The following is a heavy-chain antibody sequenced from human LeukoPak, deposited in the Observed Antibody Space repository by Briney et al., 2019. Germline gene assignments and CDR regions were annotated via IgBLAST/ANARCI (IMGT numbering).Heavy chain of an antibody. D-gene: IGHD5-18*01. CDR1: GGSLSSYY. J-gene: IGHJ6*02. Sequence: PSETLSLTCTVSGGSLSSYYWSWIRQPPGKGLEWIGYIYYSGSTNYNPSLKSRVTISVDTSKNQFSLKLSSVTAADTAVYYCARSAAMAEYYYYGMDVWGQGTTVTVSS. CDR3: ARSAAMAEYYYYGMDV. CDR2: IYYSGST. V-gene: IGHV4-59*12.